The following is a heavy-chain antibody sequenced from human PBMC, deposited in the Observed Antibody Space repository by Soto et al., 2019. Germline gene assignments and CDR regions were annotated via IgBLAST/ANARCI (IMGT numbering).Heavy chain of an antibody. CDR2: ISAYNGNT. Sequence: QVQLVQSGAEVQKPGASVKVSCKASGYTFTSYGISWVRQAPGQGLEWMGWISAYNGNTNYAQKLQGRVTMTTDTSTSTAYMELRSLRSDDTAVYYCARDGHCSSTSCSYYYYYYGMDVWGQGTTVTVSS. J-gene: IGHJ6*02. V-gene: IGHV1-18*01. CDR3: ARDGHCSSTSCSYYYYYYGMDV. CDR1: GYTFTSYG. D-gene: IGHD2-2*01.